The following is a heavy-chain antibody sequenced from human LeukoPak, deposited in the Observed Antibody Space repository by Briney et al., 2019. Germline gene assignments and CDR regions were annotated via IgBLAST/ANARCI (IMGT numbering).Heavy chain of an antibody. CDR3: AKDRYYYDSSGYLDY. D-gene: IGHD3-22*01. V-gene: IGHV3-30*18. Sequence: GRCLRLSCAASGFTFSSYGMHWVRQAPGRGLGWGAVISYDGSNKYYADSVKGRFTISRGNSKNTLYLQMNRLRAEDTAVYYCAKDRYYYDSSGYLDYWGQGTLVTVSS. CDR1: GFTFSSYG. CDR2: ISYDGSNK. J-gene: IGHJ4*02.